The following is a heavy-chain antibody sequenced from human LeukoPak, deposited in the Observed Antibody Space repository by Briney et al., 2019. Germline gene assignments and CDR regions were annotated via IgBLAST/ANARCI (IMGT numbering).Heavy chain of an antibody. J-gene: IGHJ4*02. Sequence: GGSLRLSCAASGFTFSSYSMNWVRQATGKGLEWVSYISSSSSTIYYADSVKGRFTIYRDNAKNSLYLQMNSLRDEDTAVYYCARDGGLYSGSYYFDYWGQGTLVTVSS. CDR3: ARDGGLYSGSYYFDY. CDR1: GFTFSSYS. D-gene: IGHD1-26*01. CDR2: ISSSSSTI. V-gene: IGHV3-48*02.